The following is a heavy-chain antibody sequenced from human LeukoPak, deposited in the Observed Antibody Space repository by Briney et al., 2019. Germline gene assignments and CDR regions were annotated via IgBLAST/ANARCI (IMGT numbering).Heavy chain of an antibody. D-gene: IGHD5-18*01. Sequence: SETLSLTCAVSGGSISSGGYSWSWIRQPPGKGLEWIGYIYHSGSAYYNPSLKSRVTISVDRSKNQFSLKLSSVTAADTAVYYCARSGVTGALDIWGQGTMVTVSS. CDR1: GGSISSGGYS. J-gene: IGHJ3*02. CDR2: IYHSGSA. V-gene: IGHV4-30-2*01. CDR3: ARSGVTGALDI.